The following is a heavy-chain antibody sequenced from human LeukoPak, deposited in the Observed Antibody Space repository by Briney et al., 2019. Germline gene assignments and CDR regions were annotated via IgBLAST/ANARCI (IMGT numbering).Heavy chain of an antibody. D-gene: IGHD5-18*01. CDR3: ARPDQRGYTYGYSAFDI. V-gene: IGHV4-39*01. Sequence: SETLSLTCTVSGGSISSSSYYWGWIRQPPGKGLEWIGSINYSGSTYYNPSLKSRVTISLDTSKNQFSLKLSSVTAADTAVYYCARPDQRGYTYGYSAFDIWGQGTMVTVSS. CDR2: INYSGST. J-gene: IGHJ3*02. CDR1: GGSISSSSYY.